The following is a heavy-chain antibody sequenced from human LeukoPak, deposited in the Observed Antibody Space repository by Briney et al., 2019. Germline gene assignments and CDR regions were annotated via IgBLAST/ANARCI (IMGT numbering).Heavy chain of an antibody. J-gene: IGHJ6*02. CDR3: ASHPGDSTNDYYYGMDV. D-gene: IGHD7-27*01. CDR1: GGSFSSYY. V-gene: IGHV4-59*01. Sequence: PSETLSLTCTVSGGSFSSYYWSWIRQPPGKGLEWIGYIYYSGSTNYNPSLKSRVTISVDTSKNQFSLKLSSVTAADTAVYYCASHPGDSTNDYYYGMDVWGQGTTVTVSS. CDR2: IYYSGST.